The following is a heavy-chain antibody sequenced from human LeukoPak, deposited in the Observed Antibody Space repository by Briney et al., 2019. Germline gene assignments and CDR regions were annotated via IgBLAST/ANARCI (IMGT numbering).Heavy chain of an antibody. Sequence: SETLSLTCTVSGDSVSSWYWNWFRQPPGKGLEWIGYIYDSGMTDYSPSLKNRLTISLDASNNQFSLKLSPVTAADTAVYYCAGRGHRYSRDWGQGILVTVSS. J-gene: IGHJ1*01. CDR3: AGRGHRYSRD. V-gene: IGHV4-4*09. D-gene: IGHD2-15*01. CDR1: GDSVSSWY. CDR2: IYDSGMT.